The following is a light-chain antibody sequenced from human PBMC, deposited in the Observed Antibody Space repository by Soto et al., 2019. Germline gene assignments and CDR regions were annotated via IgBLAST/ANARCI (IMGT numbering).Light chain of an antibody. CDR3: QQYGSSPSYT. V-gene: IGKV3-20*01. Sequence: EIVLTQSPGTLSLSPGERATLSCRASQSVSSSYLAWYQQKPGQAPRLLFYGASSRATGIPDRFSGSGSGTDFTLTISRLEPEDFAVYYCQQYGSSPSYTFGQGIKLEIK. CDR2: GAS. J-gene: IGKJ2*01. CDR1: QSVSSSY.